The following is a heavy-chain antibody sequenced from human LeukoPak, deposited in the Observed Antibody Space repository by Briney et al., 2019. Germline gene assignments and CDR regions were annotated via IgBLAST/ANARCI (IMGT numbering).Heavy chain of an antibody. V-gene: IGHV1-18*01. D-gene: IGHD3-9*01. Sequence: GASVKVSCKASGYTFTSYGISWVRQAPGQGLEWMGWISAYNGNTNYAQKLQGRVTMATDTSTSTAYMELRSLRSDDTAVYYCARSGNILTGYYKARFDYWGQGTLVTVSS. CDR2: ISAYNGNT. CDR1: GYTFTSYG. CDR3: ARSGNILTGYYKARFDY. J-gene: IGHJ4*02.